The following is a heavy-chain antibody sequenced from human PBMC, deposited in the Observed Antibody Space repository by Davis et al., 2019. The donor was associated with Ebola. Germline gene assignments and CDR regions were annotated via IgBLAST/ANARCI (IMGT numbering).Heavy chain of an antibody. CDR2: ISSSSSYI. CDR1: GFTFSSYS. J-gene: IGHJ4*02. V-gene: IGHV3-21*01. D-gene: IGHD4-17*01. Sequence: GESLKISCAASGFTFSSYSMNWVRQAPGKGLEWVSSISSSSSYIYYADSVKGRFTISRDHAKNSLYLQMNSLRAEDTAVYYCAREGRYGPCYFDDWGQGTLVTVSS. CDR3: AREGRYGPCYFDD.